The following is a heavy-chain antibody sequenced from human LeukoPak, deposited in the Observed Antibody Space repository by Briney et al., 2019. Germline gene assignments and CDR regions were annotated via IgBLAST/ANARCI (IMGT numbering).Heavy chain of an antibody. V-gene: IGHV4-39*01. CDR3: ATHRRSGSGGSENAFEI. CDR1: GDSTSSSTDY. D-gene: IGHD5-12*01. CDR2: IYDSGTT. J-gene: IGHJ3*02. Sequence: SATLSLTCTVSGDSTSSSTDYWDWIRQDPGKGLEWIGNIYDSGTTHYNPSLKSRVTICGDTSTHQFSLKLASVPAADTAIYYCATHRRSGSGGSENAFEIWGQGTMVTVSS.